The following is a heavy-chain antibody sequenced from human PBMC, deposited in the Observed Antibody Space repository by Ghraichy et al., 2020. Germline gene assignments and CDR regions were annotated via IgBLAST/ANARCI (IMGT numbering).Heavy chain of an antibody. CDR1: GYTFTSYY. CDR3: ARFMVRGVIIANPHDAFDI. Sequence: ASVKVSCKASGYTFTSYYMHWVRQAPGQGLEWMGIINPSGGSTSYAQKFQGRVTMTRDTSTSTVYMELSSLRSEDTAVYYCARFMVRGVIIANPHDAFDIWGQGTMVTVSS. D-gene: IGHD3-10*01. CDR2: INPSGGST. V-gene: IGHV1-46*01. J-gene: IGHJ3*02.